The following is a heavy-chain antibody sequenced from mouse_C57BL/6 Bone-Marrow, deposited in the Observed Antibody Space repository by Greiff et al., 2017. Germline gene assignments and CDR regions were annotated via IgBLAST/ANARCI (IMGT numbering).Heavy chain of an antibody. CDR2: ISDGGSYT. J-gene: IGHJ1*03. D-gene: IGHD1-1*01. CDR3: ARDNGIYCYGTWYFDD. Sequence: EVMLVESGGGLVKPGGSLKLSCAASGFTFSSYDLSWVRQTPEKRLEWVATISDGGSYTYYPDNVKGQFTISRDNAKNNLYLQMSHLNSEDTAMDNCARDNGIYCYGTWYFDDWGTGTPVTVSS. CDR1: GFTFSSYD. V-gene: IGHV5-4*01.